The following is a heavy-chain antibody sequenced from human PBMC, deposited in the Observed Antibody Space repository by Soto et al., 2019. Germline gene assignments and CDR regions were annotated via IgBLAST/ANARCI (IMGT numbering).Heavy chain of an antibody. CDR1: AGSISSYC. D-gene: IGHD3-22*01. V-gene: IGHV4-4*07. CDR2: IYTSGST. J-gene: IGHJ4*02. Sequence: TLSLTCTVAAGSISSYCCRWIRQPAEKGLGWIGRIYTSGSTNYNPSLKSRVTMSVDTSKNQFSLKLSSVTAADTAVYYCEREEYYHYYDSGGYLFDYWGQGTLVTVSS. CDR3: EREEYYHYYDSGGYLFDY.